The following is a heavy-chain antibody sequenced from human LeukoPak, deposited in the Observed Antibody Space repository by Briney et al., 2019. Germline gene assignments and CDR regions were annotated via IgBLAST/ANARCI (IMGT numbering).Heavy chain of an antibody. CDR2: INHSGST. V-gene: IGHV4-34*01. Sequence: PSETLSLTCAVYGGSFSGYYWSWIRQPPGKELEWIGEINHSGSTNYNPSLKSRVTISVDTSKNQFSLKLSSVTAADTAVYYCARRPTGYCSGGSCYPRAFDVWGQGTMVTVSS. D-gene: IGHD2-15*01. CDR1: GGSFSGYY. J-gene: IGHJ3*01. CDR3: ARRPTGYCSGGSCYPRAFDV.